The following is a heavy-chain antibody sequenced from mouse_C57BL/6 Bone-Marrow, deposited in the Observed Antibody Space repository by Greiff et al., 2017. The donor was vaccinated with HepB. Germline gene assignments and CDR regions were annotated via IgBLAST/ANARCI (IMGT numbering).Heavy chain of an antibody. Sequence: EVQVVESGGGLVQPGGSLSLSCAASGFTFTDYYMSWVRQPPGKALEWLGFIRNKANGYTTEYSASVKGRFTISRDNSQSILYLQMNALRAEDSATYYCASSGGYAMDYWGQGTSVTVSS. CDR1: GFTFTDYY. D-gene: IGHD3-1*01. V-gene: IGHV7-3*01. J-gene: IGHJ4*01. CDR3: ASSGGYAMDY. CDR2: IRNKANGYTT.